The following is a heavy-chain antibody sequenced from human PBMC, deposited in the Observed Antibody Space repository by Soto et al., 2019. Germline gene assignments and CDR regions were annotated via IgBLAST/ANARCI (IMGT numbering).Heavy chain of an antibody. CDR3: ARLKGDFWSGYYIYGMDV. V-gene: IGHV4-39*01. CDR1: GGSISSSSYY. Sequence: PSETLSLTCTVSGGSISSSSYYWGWIRQPPGKGLEWIGSIYYSGSTYYNPSLKSRVTISVDTSKNQFSLKLSSVTGADTAVYYCARLKGDFWSGYYIYGMDVWGQGTTVT. CDR2: IYYSGST. D-gene: IGHD3-3*01. J-gene: IGHJ6*02.